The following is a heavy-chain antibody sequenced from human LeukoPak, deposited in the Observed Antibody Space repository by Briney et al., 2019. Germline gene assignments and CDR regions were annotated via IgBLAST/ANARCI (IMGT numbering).Heavy chain of an antibody. J-gene: IGHJ3*02. CDR1: GYTFTSYG. V-gene: IGHV1-18*01. Sequence: GASVKVSCKASGYTFTSYGISWVRQAPGQGLEWMGWISAYNGNTNYAQKLQGRVTMTTDTSTSTAYMELRSLRSDDTAVYYCARVGYCSSTSCREGAFDIWGQGTMVTVSS. CDR2: ISAYNGNT. CDR3: ARVGYCSSTSCREGAFDI. D-gene: IGHD2-2*01.